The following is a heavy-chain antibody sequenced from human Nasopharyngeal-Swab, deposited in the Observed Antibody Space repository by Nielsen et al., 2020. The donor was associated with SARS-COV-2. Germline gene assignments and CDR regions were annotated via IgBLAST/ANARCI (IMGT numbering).Heavy chain of an antibody. CDR2: ITSSSSTR. V-gene: IGHV3-48*02. CDR3: VREFEATGATYLDY. J-gene: IGHJ4*02. D-gene: IGHD1-26*01. CDR1: GFAFTDYS. Sequence: GESLKISCAASGFAFTDYSMDWVRHAPGKGLEWVSYITSSSSTRYYADSVKGRFTVSRDNAKNSLYLQMSSLRDEDTAVYYCVREFEATGATYLDYWGLGTLVTVSS.